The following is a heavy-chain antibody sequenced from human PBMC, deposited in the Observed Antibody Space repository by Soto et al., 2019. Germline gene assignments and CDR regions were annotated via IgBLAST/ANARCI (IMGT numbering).Heavy chain of an antibody. CDR1: GFTFSSYW. D-gene: IGHD2-15*01. CDR3: ARAVVVVAAPNYYYMDV. Sequence: EVQLVESGGGLVQPGGSLRLSCAASGFTFSSYWMSWVRQAPGKGLEWVANIKQDGSEKYYVDSVKGRFTISRDNAKNSLYLKMNSLRAEDTAVYYCARAVVVVAAPNYYYMDVWGKGTTVTVSS. CDR2: IKQDGSEK. J-gene: IGHJ6*03. V-gene: IGHV3-7*01.